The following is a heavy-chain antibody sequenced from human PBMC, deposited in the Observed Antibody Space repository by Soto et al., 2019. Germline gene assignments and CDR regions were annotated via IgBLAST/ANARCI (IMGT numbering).Heavy chain of an antibody. CDR2: IIPIFGTA. CDR1: GGTFSSYA. CDR3: ARVAAVAGTYYFDY. J-gene: IGHJ4*02. D-gene: IGHD6-19*01. Sequence: ASVKVSCKASGGTFSSYAISWVRQAPGQGLEWMGGIIPIFGTANYAQKFQGRVTITADKSTSTAYMELSSLRSEDTAVYYCARVAAVAGTYYFDYWGQGTLVTVSS. V-gene: IGHV1-69*06.